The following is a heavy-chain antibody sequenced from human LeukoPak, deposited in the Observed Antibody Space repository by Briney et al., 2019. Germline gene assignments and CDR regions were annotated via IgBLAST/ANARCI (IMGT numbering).Heavy chain of an antibody. CDR1: GGSIGRSSYY. J-gene: IGHJ6*03. D-gene: IGHD6-6*01. CDR2: IYYSGRA. CDR3: ARDVKWAARRYYYYYMDV. V-gene: IGHV4-39*07. Sequence: SETLSLTCTVSGGSIGRSSYYWGWIRQPPGKGLEWIGSIYYSGRAYYNPSLKSRVTISVDTSKNQFSLKLSSVTAADTAVYYCARDVKWAARRYYYYYMDVWGKGTTVTVSS.